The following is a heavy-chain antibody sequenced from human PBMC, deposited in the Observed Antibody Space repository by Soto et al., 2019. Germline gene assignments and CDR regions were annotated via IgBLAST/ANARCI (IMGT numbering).Heavy chain of an antibody. V-gene: IGHV4-39*07. CDR3: AGVRYYYDSSGYPTFDY. CDR1: GGSISSSSHY. Sequence: PSETLSLTCTVSGGSISSSSHYWGWIRQPPGKGLEWIGEIYHSGSTNYNPSLKSRVTISVDKSKNQFSLKLSSVTAADTAVYYCAGVRYYYDSSGYPTFDYWGQGTLVTVSS. J-gene: IGHJ4*02. CDR2: IYHSGST. D-gene: IGHD3-22*01.